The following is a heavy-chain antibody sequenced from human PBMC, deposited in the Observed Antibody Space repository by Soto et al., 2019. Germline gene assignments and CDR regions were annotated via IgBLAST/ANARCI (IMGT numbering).Heavy chain of an antibody. D-gene: IGHD6-6*01. CDR3: AKVRAGVGSSSG. CDR2: ISGSGGST. CDR1: GFTFSSYA. Sequence: GGSLRLSCAASGFTFSSYAMSWVRQAPGKGLEWVSAISGSGGSTYYADSGKGRFTISRDNSKNTLYLQMNSLRAEDTAVYYCAKVRAGVGSSSGWGQGTLVTVSS. J-gene: IGHJ4*02. V-gene: IGHV3-23*01.